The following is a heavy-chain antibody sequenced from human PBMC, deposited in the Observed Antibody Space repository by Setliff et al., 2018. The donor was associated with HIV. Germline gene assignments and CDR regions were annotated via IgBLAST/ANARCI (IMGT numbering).Heavy chain of an antibody. Sequence: PGGSLRLSCAASGFSFGDYYMSWVRQAPGKGLEWISYISRSGSSIYYADSVKGRFTISRDNAKNSLYLQMNSLRAEDTAVYYCARGPYYYDSSGPFDYWGQGTLVTVSS. CDR2: ISRSGSSI. V-gene: IGHV3-11*04. CDR1: GFSFGDYY. CDR3: ARGPYYYDSSGPFDY. J-gene: IGHJ4*02. D-gene: IGHD3-22*01.